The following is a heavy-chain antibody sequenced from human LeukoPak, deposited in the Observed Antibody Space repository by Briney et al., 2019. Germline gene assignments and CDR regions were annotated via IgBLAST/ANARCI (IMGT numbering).Heavy chain of an antibody. CDR2: IYHSGGT. V-gene: IGHV4-4*02. CDR1: GGSISSSNW. J-gene: IGHJ4*02. D-gene: IGHD2-2*01. CDR3: AREASGDGSSTSCYDLY. Sequence: PSESPSLTPAVSGGSISSSNWWSGVRPPPGKGLEWIGEIYHSGGTNYKPSLKSRVTISVDKAKNKCSLKLSAVTAADTAVYFCAREASGDGSSTSCYDLYWGQGTLVTVSS.